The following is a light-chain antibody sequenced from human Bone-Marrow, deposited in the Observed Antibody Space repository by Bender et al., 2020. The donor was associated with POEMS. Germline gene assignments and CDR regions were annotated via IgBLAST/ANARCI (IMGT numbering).Light chain of an antibody. CDR2: DVT. V-gene: IGLV2-14*03. CDR1: NSDVGGYNY. J-gene: IGLJ2*01. Sequence: QSALTQPASVSGSPGQSISISCTGTNSDVGGYNYVSWYQQHPGKVPKLMIYDVTNRPSGVSNRFSGSKSGNTAFLTISGLQTEDEADYYCSSWRRGSTLIFGGGTSLTVL. CDR3: SSWRRGSTLI.